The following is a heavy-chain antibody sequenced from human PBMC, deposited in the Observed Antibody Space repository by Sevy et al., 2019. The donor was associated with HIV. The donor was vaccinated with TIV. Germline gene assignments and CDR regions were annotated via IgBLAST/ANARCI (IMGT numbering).Heavy chain of an antibody. V-gene: IGHV3-48*01. Sequence: GGSLRLSFAASGFSFSSYSMNWVRQAPGKGLEWVSYISSSSSTIYYADSVRGRFTISRDNAKNSLYLQMNSLRAGDTAVYYCARVPSTGRYGMDVWGQGTTVTVSS. CDR3: ARVPSTGRYGMDV. J-gene: IGHJ6*02. CDR2: ISSSSSTI. D-gene: IGHD3-10*01. CDR1: GFSFSSYS.